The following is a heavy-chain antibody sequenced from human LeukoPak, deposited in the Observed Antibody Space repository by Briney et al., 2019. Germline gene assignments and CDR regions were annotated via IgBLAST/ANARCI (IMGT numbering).Heavy chain of an antibody. CDR3: ARNGDYGGGNWFDP. J-gene: IGHJ5*02. Sequence: SQTLSLTCAISGDSVSSNSAAWHWIRQSPSRGLEWLGRTYYRSKWYNDYAVSVKSRITINPDTSKNQFSLQLNSVTPEDTAVYYCARNGDYGGGNWFDPWGQGTLVTVSS. CDR1: GDSVSSNSAA. CDR2: TYYRSKWYN. V-gene: IGHV6-1*01. D-gene: IGHD4-17*01.